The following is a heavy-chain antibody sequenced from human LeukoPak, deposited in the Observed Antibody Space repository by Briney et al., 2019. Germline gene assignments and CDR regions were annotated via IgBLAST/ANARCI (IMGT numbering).Heavy chain of an antibody. CDR3: TRQLGELLSGTLYYYYLDV. V-gene: IGHV3-73*01. J-gene: IGHJ6*03. Sequence: GGSLRLSCAASGFTFSGSAIHWVRQTSGKGLEWIGHIRRESNTYATTYAASMKDRFTISRDDSKNTAYLQMSSLKTEDTAVYYCTRQLGELLSGTLYYYYLDVWGKGTTVTVSS. D-gene: IGHD3-10*01. CDR1: GFTFSGSA. CDR2: IRRESNTYAT.